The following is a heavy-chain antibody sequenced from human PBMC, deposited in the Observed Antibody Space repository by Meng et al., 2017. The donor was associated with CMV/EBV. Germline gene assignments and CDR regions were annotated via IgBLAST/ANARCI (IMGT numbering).Heavy chain of an antibody. V-gene: IGHV4-39*01. CDR3: ARLGQYRYFQH. J-gene: IGHJ1*01. Sequence: ESLKISCTVSGGSISSSSYYWGWIRQPPGKGLEWIGSIYYSGSTYYNPPLKSRVTISVDTSKNQFSLKLSSVTAADTAVYYCARLGQYRYFQHWGQGTLVTVSS. D-gene: IGHD3-16*01. CDR1: GGSISSSSYY. CDR2: IYYSGST.